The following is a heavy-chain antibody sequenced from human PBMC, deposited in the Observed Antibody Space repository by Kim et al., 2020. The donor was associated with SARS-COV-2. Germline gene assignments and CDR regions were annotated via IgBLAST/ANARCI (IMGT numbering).Heavy chain of an antibody. CDR3: AREGDWNYANWFDP. J-gene: IGHJ5*02. Sequence: YNPPRESRVDMSVDTSKTQFSLRLTSVSAADTAVYYCAREGDWNYANWFDPWGQGALVTVSS. V-gene: IGHV4-4*07. D-gene: IGHD1-7*01.